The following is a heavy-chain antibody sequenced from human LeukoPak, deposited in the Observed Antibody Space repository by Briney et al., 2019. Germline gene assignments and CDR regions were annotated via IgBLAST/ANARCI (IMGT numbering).Heavy chain of an antibody. CDR3: AREGGLPFGWFDP. Sequence: ASVEVSCKASGYTFTSYYMHWVRQAPGQGLEWMGIINPSGGSTSYAQKFQGRVTMTRDMSTSTVYMELSSLRSEDTAVYYCAREGGLPFGWFDPWGQGTLVTVSS. V-gene: IGHV1-46*01. CDR2: INPSGGST. D-gene: IGHD3-16*01. J-gene: IGHJ5*02. CDR1: GYTFTSYY.